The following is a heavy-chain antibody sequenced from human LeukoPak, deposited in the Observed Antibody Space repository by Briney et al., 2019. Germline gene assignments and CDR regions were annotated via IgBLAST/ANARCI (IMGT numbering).Heavy chain of an antibody. D-gene: IGHD3-10*01. CDR3: ARDGYYGSGSYPYYYYMDV. V-gene: IGHV3-74*01. Sequence: QAGGSLRLSCAASGFTFSTYWMHWVRQAPGKGLVWVSRINSDGSTTSYADSVKGRFTISRDNSKNTVYLQMNSLRAEDTAVYYCARDGYYGSGSYPYYYYMDVWGKGTTVTVSS. CDR2: INSDGSTT. J-gene: IGHJ6*03. CDR1: GFTFSTYW.